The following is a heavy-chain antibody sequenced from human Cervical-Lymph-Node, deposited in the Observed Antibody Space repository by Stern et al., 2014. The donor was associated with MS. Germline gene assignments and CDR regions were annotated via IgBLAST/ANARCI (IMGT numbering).Heavy chain of an antibody. CDR3: ARDNDDNGMDV. J-gene: IGHJ6*02. CDR2: IIPILGTI. V-gene: IGHV1-69*01. D-gene: IGHD1-1*01. Sequence: VQLVQSGAEVKKPGSSVRVSCTASGDTFINFAISWVLQAPGQGLEWMGGIIPILGTIEYAQKFQGRVTITADESATTVYMEVNSLRSEDTAVYYCARDNDDNGMDVWGQGTTVTVSS. CDR1: GDTFINFA.